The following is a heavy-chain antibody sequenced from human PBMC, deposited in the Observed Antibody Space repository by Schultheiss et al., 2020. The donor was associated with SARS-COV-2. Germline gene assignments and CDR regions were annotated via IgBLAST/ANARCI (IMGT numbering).Heavy chain of an antibody. CDR1: GYSISRGYY. D-gene: IGHD3-9*01. CDR3: ASVASYYDILTGYSPPYYFDN. Sequence: SETLSLTCTVSGYSISRGYYWGWIRQPPGKGLEWIGSIHHSGTTYCSPSLKSRVTISVDTSKNQFSLKVNSVTAADTAVYYCASVASYYDILTGYSPPYYFDNWGQGALVTVSS. J-gene: IGHJ4*02. CDR2: IHHSGTT. V-gene: IGHV4-38-2*02.